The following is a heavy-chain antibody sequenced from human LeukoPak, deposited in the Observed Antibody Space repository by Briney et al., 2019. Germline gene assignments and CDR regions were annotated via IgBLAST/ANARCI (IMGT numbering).Heavy chain of an antibody. D-gene: IGHD7-27*01. CDR2: ISYSGAN. CDR1: GGSVSSSIYY. Sequence: SETLSLTCTVSGGSVSSSIYYWGWIRQPPGQGLEWIGSISYSGANYNNPSLKSLVSICIDTSKNQFSVKLTSVTAADTAMYYCASLGTLRSWGQGTLVTVSS. V-gene: IGHV4-39*01. CDR3: ASLGTLRS. J-gene: IGHJ5*02.